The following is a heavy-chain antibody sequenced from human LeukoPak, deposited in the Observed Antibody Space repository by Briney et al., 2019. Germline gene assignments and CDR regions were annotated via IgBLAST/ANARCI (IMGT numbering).Heavy chain of an antibody. CDR2: IWYDGSNK. CDR3: ARDDGPFDY. J-gene: IGHJ4*02. D-gene: IGHD4-17*01. Sequence: GRSLRLSCAASGFTFSSYGMHWVRQAPGKGLEWVAVIWYDGSNKYYADSEKGRFTISRDNSKNTLYLQMNSLRAEDTAVYYCARDDGPFDYWGQGTLVTVSS. V-gene: IGHV3-33*01. CDR1: GFTFSSYG.